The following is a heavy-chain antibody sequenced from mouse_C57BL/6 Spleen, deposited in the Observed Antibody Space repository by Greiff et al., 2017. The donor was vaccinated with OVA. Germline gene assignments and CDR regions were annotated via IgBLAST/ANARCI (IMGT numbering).Heavy chain of an antibody. D-gene: IGHD2-10*02. CDR1: GYSFTGYY. CDR3: ARGYGNYEAWFAY. CDR2: INPSTGGT. V-gene: IGHV1-42*01. Sequence: VQLQQSGPELVKPGASVKISCKASGYSFTGYYMNWVKQSPEKSLEWIGEINPSTGGTTYNQKFKAKATLTVDKSSSTAYMQLKSLTSEDSAVYYCARGYGNYEAWFAYWGQGTLVTVSA. J-gene: IGHJ3*01.